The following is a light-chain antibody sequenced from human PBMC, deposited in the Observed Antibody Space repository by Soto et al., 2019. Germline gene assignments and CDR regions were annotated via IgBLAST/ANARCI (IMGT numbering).Light chain of an antibody. CDR3: CSSAGSYSYV. Sequence: QTALTQPRSVSGSPGQSVTLSCTGTSSDVGSYNYVSWYQHHPGKAPKLMIYDVTKRPSGVPDRFSGSKSGNTASLTISVLQAEDEAYYYCCSSAGSYSYVFGTGTKLTVL. CDR2: DVT. CDR1: SSDVGSYNY. J-gene: IGLJ1*01. V-gene: IGLV2-11*01.